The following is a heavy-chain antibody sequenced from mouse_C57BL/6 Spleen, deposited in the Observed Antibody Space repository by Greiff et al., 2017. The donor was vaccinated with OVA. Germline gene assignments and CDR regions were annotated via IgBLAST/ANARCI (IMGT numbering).Heavy chain of an antibody. D-gene: IGHD1-1*01. CDR2: INPNNGGT. Sequence: EVQLQQSGPELVKPGASVKISCKASGYTFTDYYMNWVKQSHGKSLEWIGDINPNNGGTSYNQKFKGKATLTVDKSSSTAYMELRSLTSEDSAVYYCAREVIATVVPFDYWGQGTTLTVSS. J-gene: IGHJ2*01. CDR1: GYTFTDYY. CDR3: AREVIATVVPFDY. V-gene: IGHV1-26*01.